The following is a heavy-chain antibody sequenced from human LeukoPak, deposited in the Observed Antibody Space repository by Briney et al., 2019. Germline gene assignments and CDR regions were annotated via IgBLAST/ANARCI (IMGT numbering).Heavy chain of an antibody. V-gene: IGHV4-39*01. CDR1: VGSISSSSYY. CDR3: ASVMLGIVGATIGYFDY. D-gene: IGHD1-26*01. Sequence: SETLSLTCTVSVGSISSSSYYCGWIRQPPGKGLEWIGSIYYSGSTYYNPSLKSRVTISVDTSKNQFSLKLSSVTAADTAVYYCASVMLGIVGATIGYFDYWGQGTLVTVSS. CDR2: IYYSGST. J-gene: IGHJ4*02.